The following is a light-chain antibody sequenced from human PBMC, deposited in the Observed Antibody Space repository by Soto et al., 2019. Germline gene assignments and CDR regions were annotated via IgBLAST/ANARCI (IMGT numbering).Light chain of an antibody. Sequence: EIVLTQSPGTLSLSPGERATLSCRASQSVSSSYLACYQQKPGQAPRLLIYGASSRATGIPDRFSGSGSGTDFTLTINRLEHEDFAVYYCQQYGSSITFGQGTRLEIK. CDR1: QSVSSSY. CDR2: GAS. V-gene: IGKV3-20*01. CDR3: QQYGSSIT. J-gene: IGKJ5*01.